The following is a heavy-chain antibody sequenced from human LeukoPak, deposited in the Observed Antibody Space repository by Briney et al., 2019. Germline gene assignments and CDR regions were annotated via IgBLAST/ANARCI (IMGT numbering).Heavy chain of an antibody. CDR2: IKSKTDGGTT. J-gene: IGHJ4*02. V-gene: IGHV3-15*01. D-gene: IGHD6-19*01. CDR1: GFTFSNAW. CDR3: TTDRGWYYFDY. Sequence: PGGSLRLSCAASGFTFSNAWMSWVRQAPGKGLEWVGRIKSKTDGGTTDYAAPVKGRSTISRDDSKNTLYLQMNSLKTEDTAVYYCTTDRGWYYFDYWGQGTLVTVSS.